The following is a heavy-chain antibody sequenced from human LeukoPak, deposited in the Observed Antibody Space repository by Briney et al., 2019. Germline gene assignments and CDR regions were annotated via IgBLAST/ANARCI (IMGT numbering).Heavy chain of an antibody. V-gene: IGHV4-61*08. CDR2: IYYSGST. J-gene: IGHJ4*02. Sequence: SETLSLTCTVSGGSISNGGYYWTWIRQHPGKGLEWIGYIYYSGSTNYNPSLKSRVTISVDTSKNQFSLKLSSVTAADTAVYYCARAPYDSSGYYYPELFDYWGQGTLVTVSS. CDR1: GGSISNGGYY. D-gene: IGHD3-22*01. CDR3: ARAPYDSSGYYYPELFDY.